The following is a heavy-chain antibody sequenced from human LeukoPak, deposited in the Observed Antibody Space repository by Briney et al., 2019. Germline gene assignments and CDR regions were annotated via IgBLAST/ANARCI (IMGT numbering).Heavy chain of an antibody. CDR2: MNPNSGNT. CDR1: GYTLTSFD. Sequence: GASVKVSCKASGYTLTSFDINRIRQATGQGLEWMGWMNPNSGNTGYAQKFQGRVTMTRNTSMNTAYMEMGSLTSEDTAIYYCARGSHDCSSASCYNFWGQGALVTVSS. J-gene: IGHJ4*02. CDR3: ARGSHDCSSASCYNF. D-gene: IGHD2-2*02. V-gene: IGHV1-8*01.